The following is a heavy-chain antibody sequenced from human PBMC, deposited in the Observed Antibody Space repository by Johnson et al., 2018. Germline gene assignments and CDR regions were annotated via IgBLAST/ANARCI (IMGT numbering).Heavy chain of an antibody. D-gene: IGHD6-13*01. Sequence: VQLVESGGGVVQPGRSLRLSCAASGFTFDDYAMHWVRQAPGKGLEWVSGISWNSGSIGYADSVKGRFTISRDNAKNSLYLQMNSLRAEDTALYYCAKEGPLAAAGTVEYCQHWGQGTLVTVSS. CDR2: ISWNSGSI. V-gene: IGHV3-9*01. J-gene: IGHJ1*01. CDR3: AKEGPLAAAGTVEYCQH. CDR1: GFTFDDYA.